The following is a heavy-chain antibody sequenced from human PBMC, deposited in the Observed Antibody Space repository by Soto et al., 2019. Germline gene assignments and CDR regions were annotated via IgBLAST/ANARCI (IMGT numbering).Heavy chain of an antibody. J-gene: IGHJ1*01. CDR2: ISDDSSYI. CDR3: ATPYYFNH. Sequence: PGGSLRLSCAASGFMFSAYTMNWVRQAPGKGLEWLSSISDDSSYIDYADSLRGRFTVSRDNARNSLYLQIDSLGVEDTAVYYCATPYYFNHWGPRTLVTVSS. CDR1: GFMFSAYT. D-gene: IGHD3-16*01. V-gene: IGHV3-21*06.